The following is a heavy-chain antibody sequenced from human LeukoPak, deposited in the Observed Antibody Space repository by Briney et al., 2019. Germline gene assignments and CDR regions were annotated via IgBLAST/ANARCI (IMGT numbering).Heavy chain of an antibody. Sequence: ASVKVSCKVSGYTLTELSMHWVRQAPGKGLEWMGGFYPEDCETIYAQKFQGRVTMTEDTSTDTAYMELSSLRSEDTAVYYCATGCITMVRGVIITDDYWGQGTLVTVSS. CDR2: FYPEDCET. CDR3: ATGCITMVRGVIITDDY. D-gene: IGHD3-10*01. J-gene: IGHJ4*02. CDR1: GYTLTELS. V-gene: IGHV1-24*01.